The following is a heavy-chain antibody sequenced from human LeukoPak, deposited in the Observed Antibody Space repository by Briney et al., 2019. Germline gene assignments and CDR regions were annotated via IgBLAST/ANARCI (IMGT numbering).Heavy chain of an antibody. CDR2: FGPEDGET. Sequence: ASVKVSCKVSGYTLTELSMHWVRQAPGKGLEWMGGFGPEDGETIYAQKFQGRVTMTEDTSTDTAYMELSSLRSEDTAVYYCATRGTTTALDAFDIWGQGTMVTVSS. D-gene: IGHD1-26*01. J-gene: IGHJ3*02. CDR1: GYTLTELS. CDR3: ATRGTTTALDAFDI. V-gene: IGHV1-24*01.